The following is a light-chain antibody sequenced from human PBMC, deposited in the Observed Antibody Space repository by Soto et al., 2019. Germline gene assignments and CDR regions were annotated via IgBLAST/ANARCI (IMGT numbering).Light chain of an antibody. V-gene: IGKV3-11*01. Sequence: ESVLTQSPATLSLSPGERVTLSCRASQNVSTYLAWYQQKPGQAPRLLIYDASDRATGIPARFSGSGSGTDFPLTIRSPEPEDSTVYYCQQRTNWLTFGPGTKVDIK. CDR1: QNVSTY. CDR2: DAS. CDR3: QQRTNWLT. J-gene: IGKJ3*01.